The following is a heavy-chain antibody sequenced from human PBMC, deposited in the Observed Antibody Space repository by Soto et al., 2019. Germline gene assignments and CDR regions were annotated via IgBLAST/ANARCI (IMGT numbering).Heavy chain of an antibody. CDR1: GFTFSNAW. CDR2: IKSKTDGGTT. CDR3: TTDVGTYYYDSSGYYYFDY. V-gene: IGHV3-15*01. J-gene: IGHJ4*02. D-gene: IGHD3-22*01. Sequence: GGSLRLSCAASGFTFSNAWMSWVRQAPGKGLEWVGRIKSKTDGGTTDYAAPVKGRFTISRDDSKNTLYLQMNGLKTEDTAVYYCTTDVGTYYYDSSGYYYFDYWGQGTLVTVSS.